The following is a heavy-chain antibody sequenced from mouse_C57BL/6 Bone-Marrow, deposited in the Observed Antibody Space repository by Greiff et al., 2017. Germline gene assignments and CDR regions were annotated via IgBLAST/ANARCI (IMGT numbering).Heavy chain of an antibody. J-gene: IGHJ1*03. D-gene: IGHD3-3*01. Sequence: EVKLVESGGGLVQPGGSLSLSCAASGFTFTDYYMSWVRQPPGKALEWLGFIRNKANGYTTEYSASVKGRFTISRDNSQSILYLQMNALRAEDSATSYCARYRDGYFDVWGTGTTVTVSA. CDR3: ARYRDGYFDV. CDR2: IRNKANGYTT. V-gene: IGHV7-3*01. CDR1: GFTFTDYY.